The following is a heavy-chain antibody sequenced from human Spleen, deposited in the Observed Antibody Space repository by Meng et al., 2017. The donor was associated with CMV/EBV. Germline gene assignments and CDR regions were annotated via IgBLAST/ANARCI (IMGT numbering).Heavy chain of an antibody. D-gene: IGHD1-20*01. J-gene: IGHJ4*01. CDR1: GGSLRGYY. Sequence: CAVYGGSLRGYYWCWIRQSPGKGLEWIGEINQSGTTNYSPSLKSRVTISVDTSKKQFSLKIKSVTAADTAVYYCARGITGTYFVSDYWGHGTLVTVSS. CDR2: INQSGTT. V-gene: IGHV4-34*01. CDR3: ARGITGTYFVSDY.